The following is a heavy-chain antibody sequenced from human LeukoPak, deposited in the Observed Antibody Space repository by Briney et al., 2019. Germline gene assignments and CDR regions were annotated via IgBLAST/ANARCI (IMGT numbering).Heavy chain of an antibody. D-gene: IGHD6-19*01. CDR1: GFTFSSYE. CDR2: ISSSGSTI. CDR3: AREVKQWLVRGVFDY. Sequence: TGGSLRLSCAASGFTFSSYEMNWVRQAPGKGLEWVSYISSSGSTIYYADSVKGRFTISRDNAKNSLHLQMNSLRAEDTAVYYCAREVKQWLVRGVFDYWGQGTLVTVSS. J-gene: IGHJ4*02. V-gene: IGHV3-48*03.